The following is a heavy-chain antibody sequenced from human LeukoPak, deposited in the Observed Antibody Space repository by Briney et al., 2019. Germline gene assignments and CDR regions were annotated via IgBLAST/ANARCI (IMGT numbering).Heavy chain of an antibody. Sequence: GSLRLSCAASGFTFTSYSMSWVRQAPGKGLEWVSVISANGGDTFYADSVKGRFTISRDNYKNTLYLQMNSLRVEDTAVYYCAKGRTLVGGSTRSYDYWGQGTLVTVSS. J-gene: IGHJ4*02. V-gene: IGHV3-23*01. CDR2: ISANGGDT. D-gene: IGHD1-26*01. CDR3: AKGRTLVGGSTRSYDY. CDR1: GFTFTSYS.